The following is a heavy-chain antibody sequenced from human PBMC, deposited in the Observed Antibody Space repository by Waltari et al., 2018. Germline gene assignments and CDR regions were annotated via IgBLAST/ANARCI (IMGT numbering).Heavy chain of an antibody. D-gene: IGHD3-3*01. CDR3: ARGEYYDFWSGYPTDAFDI. CDR2: IYYSGST. Sequence: QVQLQESGPGLVKPSETLSLTCTVSGGSISSYYWSWIRQPPGKGLEWIGYIYYSGSTNYNPSRKSRVTISVDTSKNQFSLKLSSVTAADTAVYYCARGEYYDFWSGYPTDAFDIWGQGTMVTVSS. J-gene: IGHJ3*02. CDR1: GGSISSYY. V-gene: IGHV4-59*01.